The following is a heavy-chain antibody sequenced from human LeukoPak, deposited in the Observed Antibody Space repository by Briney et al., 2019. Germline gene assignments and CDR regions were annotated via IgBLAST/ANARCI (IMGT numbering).Heavy chain of an antibody. Sequence: PSETLSLTCTVSGGSISSSSYYWGWIRQPPGKGLEWIGSIYYSGSTYYNPSLKSRVTISVDTSKNQFSLKLSSVTAADTAVYYCARDPPGIAAAGIYYYYYMDVWGKGTTVTVSS. CDR3: ARDPPGIAAAGIYYYYYMDV. J-gene: IGHJ6*03. CDR2: IYYSGST. CDR1: GGSISSSSYY. D-gene: IGHD6-13*01. V-gene: IGHV4-39*07.